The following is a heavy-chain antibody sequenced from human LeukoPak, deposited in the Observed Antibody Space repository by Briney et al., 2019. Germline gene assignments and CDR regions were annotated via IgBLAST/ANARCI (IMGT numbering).Heavy chain of an antibody. CDR1: DGSISGYY. V-gene: IGHV4-34*01. J-gene: IGHJ4*02. D-gene: IGHD6-13*01. Sequence: SETLSLTCTVSDGSISGYYWSWIRQPPGKGLEWIGEINHSGSTNYNPSLKSRVTISVGTSKNQFSLKLSSVTAADAAVYYCARGRGDSSSSYYFDYWGQGTLVTVSS. CDR2: INHSGST. CDR3: ARGRGDSSSSYYFDY.